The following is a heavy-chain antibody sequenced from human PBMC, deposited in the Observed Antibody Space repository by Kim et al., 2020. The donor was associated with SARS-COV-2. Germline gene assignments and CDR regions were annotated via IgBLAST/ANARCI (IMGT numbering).Heavy chain of an antibody. Sequence: GGSLRLSCAASGFTFINYAMSWVRQAPGKGLEWVSAFSSGSGGVTYYADSVKCRFTISRDNSKNTLYLQMNSLRAEDTAVYYCAKDYRSGYSGYDIGDWGQGTLVTVSS. CDR1: GFTFINYA. D-gene: IGHD5-12*01. CDR3: AKDYRSGYSGYDIGD. CDR2: FSSGSGGVT. V-gene: IGHV3-23*01. J-gene: IGHJ4*02.